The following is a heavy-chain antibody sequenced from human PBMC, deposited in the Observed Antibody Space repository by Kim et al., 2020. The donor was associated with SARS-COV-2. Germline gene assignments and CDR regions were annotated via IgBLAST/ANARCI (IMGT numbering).Heavy chain of an antibody. CDR3: AKDSGRITMIVVVITGIDY. Sequence: GRFTLSRDKSKNTLYRQMNSLRAEDTAVYYCAKDSGRITMIVVVITGIDYWGQGTLVTVSS. V-gene: IGHV3-30*02. J-gene: IGHJ4*02. D-gene: IGHD3-22*01.